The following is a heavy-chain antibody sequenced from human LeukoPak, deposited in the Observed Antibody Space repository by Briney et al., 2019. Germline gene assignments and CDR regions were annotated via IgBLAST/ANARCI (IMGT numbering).Heavy chain of an antibody. D-gene: IGHD3-10*01. CDR1: GGSISSSSYY. CDR3: ARGMYYYGSGREGIKFDP. J-gene: IGHJ5*02. CDR2: IYYSGST. V-gene: IGHV4-39*07. Sequence: SETLSLTCTVSGGSISSSSYYWGWIRQPPGKGLEWIGSIYYSGSTYFNPSLKSRLTISVDTSKNQFSLKLSSVTAADTAVYYCARGMYYYGSGREGIKFDPWGQGTLVTVSS.